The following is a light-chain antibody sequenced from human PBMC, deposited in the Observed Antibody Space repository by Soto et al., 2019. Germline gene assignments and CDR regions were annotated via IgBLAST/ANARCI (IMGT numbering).Light chain of an antibody. J-gene: IGLJ2*01. CDR1: NSNIGNNY. V-gene: IGLV1-51*01. CDR2: DNN. Sequence: TQPPSESATPSQTVTISCSGSNSNIGNNYLCWYQHLPGAAPKLLIYDNNKRPSGIPDRISGSKSGTSATLGITGLQTGDEADYYCGTWDSSLSVVVFGGGTKLTVL. CDR3: GTWDSSLSVVV.